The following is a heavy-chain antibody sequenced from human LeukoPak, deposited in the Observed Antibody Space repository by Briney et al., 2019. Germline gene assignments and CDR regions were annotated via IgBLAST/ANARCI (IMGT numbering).Heavy chain of an antibody. Sequence: ASVKVSCKASGYTFTSYYMHWVRQAPGQGLEWMGIINPSGGSTSYAQKFQGRVTMTRDMSTSTVYMELSSLRSEDTAVYYCARVQGYYDSSGYDPLFDYWGQGTLVTVSS. J-gene: IGHJ4*02. D-gene: IGHD3-22*01. CDR2: INPSGGST. V-gene: IGHV1-46*01. CDR1: GYTFTSYY. CDR3: ARVQGYYDSSGYDPLFDY.